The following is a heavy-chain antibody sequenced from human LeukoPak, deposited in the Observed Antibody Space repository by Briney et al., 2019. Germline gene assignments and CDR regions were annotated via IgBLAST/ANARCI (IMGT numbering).Heavy chain of an antibody. CDR2: INPNSGGT. V-gene: IGHV1-2*02. CDR3: ARGDYYDSSGYDY. CDR1: GYTFTGYY. Sequence: ASVKVSCKAFGYTFTGYYMHWVRQAPGQGLEWMGWINPNSGGTNYAQKFQGRVTMTRDTSISTAYMELSRLRSDDTAVYYCARGDYYDSSGYDYWGQGTLVTVSS. J-gene: IGHJ4*02. D-gene: IGHD3-22*01.